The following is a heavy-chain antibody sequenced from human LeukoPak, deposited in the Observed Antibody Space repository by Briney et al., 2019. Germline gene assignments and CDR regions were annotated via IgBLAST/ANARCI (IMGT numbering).Heavy chain of an antibody. J-gene: IGHJ4*02. D-gene: IGHD3-10*01. V-gene: IGHV5-51*01. Sequence: GESLKISCKGSGYSFTSYWIGWVRHMPGKGLEWMGIIYPGGSDTRYSPSFQGQVTISADKSISTAYLQWSSLKASDTVMYYCARRLTMVRGVLGGPFDYWGQGTLVTVSS. CDR2: IYPGGSDT. CDR3: ARRLTMVRGVLGGPFDY. CDR1: GYSFTSYW.